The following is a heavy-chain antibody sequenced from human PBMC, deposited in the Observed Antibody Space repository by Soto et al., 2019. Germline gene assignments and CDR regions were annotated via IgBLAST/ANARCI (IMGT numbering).Heavy chain of an antibody. CDR2: ISGSGGRT. D-gene: IGHD3-16*01. J-gene: IGHJ3*02. Sequence: EMQLLESGGGLVQPGGSLRLSWVAPGFPFSSYAMGWVRHTPGKGLEWVSGISGSGGRTYYADSVKARFTIARDNSNNTLSLPMHILIVEDTAVYFCAKGGYYSLFDIWGQGTMVTVSA. CDR1: GFPFSSYA. V-gene: IGHV3-23*01. CDR3: AKGGYYSLFDI.